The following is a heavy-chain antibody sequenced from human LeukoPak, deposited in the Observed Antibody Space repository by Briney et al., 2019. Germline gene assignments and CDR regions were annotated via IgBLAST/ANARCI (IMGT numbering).Heavy chain of an antibody. Sequence: GGSLRLSCAASGFTFSSYGMSWVRQAPGKGLEWASAISGSGGSTYYADSVKGRFTLSRDNSKNTLYLQMNSLRAEDTAVYYCAKGSEQWLVFDYWGQGTLVTVSS. CDR3: AKGSEQWLVFDY. J-gene: IGHJ4*02. V-gene: IGHV3-23*01. CDR1: GFTFSSYG. D-gene: IGHD6-19*01. CDR2: ISGSGGST.